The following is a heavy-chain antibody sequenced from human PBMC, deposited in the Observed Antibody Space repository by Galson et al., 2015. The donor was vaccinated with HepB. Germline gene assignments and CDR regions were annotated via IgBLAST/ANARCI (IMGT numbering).Heavy chain of an antibody. J-gene: IGHJ4*02. CDR2: VSDSGDTT. V-gene: IGHV3-23*01. Sequence: SLRLSCAASGFTFTSYGMNWVRQAPGKGLEWVSFVSDSGDTTYYAGSVKGRFTISRDDSKTTLYLQMNSLRVEDTALYYCAKDRTQNTAAGSEFDYWGQGTLVTVSS. CDR3: AKDRTQNTAAGSEFDY. D-gene: IGHD6-25*01. CDR1: GFTFTSYG.